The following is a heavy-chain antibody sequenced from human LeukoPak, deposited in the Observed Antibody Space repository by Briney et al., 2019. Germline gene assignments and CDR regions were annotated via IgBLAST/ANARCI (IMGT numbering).Heavy chain of an antibody. V-gene: IGHV3-23*01. Sequence: GGSLTLSCAASGFPFSSYAMSWVRQAPGKGLEGVSAISGSGGSTYYADSVKGRFTISRDNSKNTLYLQMNSLRAEDTAVYYCAKGGVLWFGDLYYFDYWGQGTLVTVSS. CDR1: GFPFSSYA. J-gene: IGHJ4*02. CDR3: AKGGVLWFGDLYYFDY. D-gene: IGHD3-10*01. CDR2: ISGSGGST.